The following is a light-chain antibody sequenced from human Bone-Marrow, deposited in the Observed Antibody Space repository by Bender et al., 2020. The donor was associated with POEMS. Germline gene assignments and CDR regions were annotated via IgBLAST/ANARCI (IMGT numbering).Light chain of an antibody. V-gene: IGLV1-40*01. CDR3: QSYDNSLGGWV. CDR2: GDK. Sequence: QSVLTQSPSVSGAPGQRVTISCTGTSSNIGAGSDVHWYQQIPGTAPKVVIYGDKYRPSGVPDRFSGSKSGTSASLAITGLQAEDEGDYYCQSYDNSLGGWVFGGGTKLTVL. CDR1: SSNIGAGSD. J-gene: IGLJ3*02.